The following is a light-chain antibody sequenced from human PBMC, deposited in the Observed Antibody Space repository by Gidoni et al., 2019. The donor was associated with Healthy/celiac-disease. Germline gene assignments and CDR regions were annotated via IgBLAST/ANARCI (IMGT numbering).Light chain of an antibody. Sequence: IRITHNPSSLSASTGGRVTITGRASQGIRGYLDWYQQEPGKAPKLLIYAASTLVSGVPSRFSGSGSGTDFTLTIRCLQSEDFATYYCQPYYSYPLTFGGGTQVEIK. CDR3: QPYYSYPLT. V-gene: IGKV1-8*01. CDR2: AAS. CDR1: QGIRGY. J-gene: IGKJ4*01.